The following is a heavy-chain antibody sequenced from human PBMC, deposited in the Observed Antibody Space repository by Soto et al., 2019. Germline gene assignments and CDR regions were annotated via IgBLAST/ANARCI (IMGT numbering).Heavy chain of an antibody. V-gene: IGHV1-8*01. Sequence: ASVKVSCKASGYTFTSYDINWVRQATGQGLEWMGWMNPNSDNTGYAQKFQGRVTMTRNTSISTAYMALSSLRSEDTAVYYCARGHVRYTEYYDSSGYYNDAFDIWGQGTMVTVSS. CDR1: GYTFTSYD. CDR3: ARGHVRYTEYYDSSGYYNDAFDI. J-gene: IGHJ3*02. CDR2: MNPNSDNT. D-gene: IGHD3-22*01.